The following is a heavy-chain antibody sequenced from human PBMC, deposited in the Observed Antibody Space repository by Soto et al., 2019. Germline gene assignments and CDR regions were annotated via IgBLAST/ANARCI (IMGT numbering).Heavy chain of an antibody. D-gene: IGHD2-15*01. V-gene: IGHV3-11*01. CDR1: GFTFSDYF. Sequence: LRLSCAASGFTFSDYFMTWVRQAPGKGLEWVSYISGSGSSSIVYADSVRGRFTISRDNVKNSMYLQMNSLRADDTAVYYCAKSTATPNGWWGYGLDVWGQGTTVTVSS. CDR3: AKSTATPNGWWGYGLDV. J-gene: IGHJ6*02. CDR2: ISGSGSSSI.